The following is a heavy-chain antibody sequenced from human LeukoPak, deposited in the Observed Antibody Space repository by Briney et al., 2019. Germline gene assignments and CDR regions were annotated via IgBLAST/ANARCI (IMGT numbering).Heavy chain of an antibody. V-gene: IGHV1-46*01. J-gene: IGHJ4*02. D-gene: IGHD3-22*01. CDR3: ARGAGYYDSSASIDY. CDR1: GYTFTSFY. CDR2: INPSGGST. Sequence: ASVKVSCKASGYTFTSFYTYWVRQAPGQGLEWMGIINPSGGSTSYAQKFQGRLTMTRDTSTSTVYMELSSLRSEDTAVYYCARGAGYYDSSASIDYWGQGTLVTVSS.